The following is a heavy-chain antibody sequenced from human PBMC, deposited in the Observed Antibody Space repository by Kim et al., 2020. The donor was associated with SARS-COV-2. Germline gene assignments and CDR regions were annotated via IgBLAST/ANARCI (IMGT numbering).Heavy chain of an antibody. Sequence: SETLSLTCTVSGGSISDHYWSWIRQFPGKGLEWIAYIYYTGITQYNTSLKSRATISIDTSKNQFSLKVTSVTAADTAVYYCARRGRTFDLWGRGTLVTVSS. CDR1: GGSISDHY. V-gene: IGHV4-59*11. CDR2: IYYTGIT. D-gene: IGHD5-12*01. CDR3: ARRGRTFDL. J-gene: IGHJ2*01.